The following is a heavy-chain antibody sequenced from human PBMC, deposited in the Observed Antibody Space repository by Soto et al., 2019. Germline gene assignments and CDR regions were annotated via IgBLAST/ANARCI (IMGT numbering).Heavy chain of an antibody. CDR1: GFTFSSYA. CDR2: ISSNGGST. D-gene: IGHD3-10*01. CDR3: GKDMAGAGEAFDI. J-gene: IGHJ3*02. V-gene: IGHV3-64D*06. Sequence: GGSLRLSCSASGFTFSSYAMHWVRQAPGKGLEYVSAISSNGGSTYYADSVKGRFTISRDNTKNTLYLQMSSLKAEDTVVYYDGKDMAGAGEAFDIWDQGTMVTVSS.